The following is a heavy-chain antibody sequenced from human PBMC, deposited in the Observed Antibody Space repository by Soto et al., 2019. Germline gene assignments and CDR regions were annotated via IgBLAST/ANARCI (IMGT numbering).Heavy chain of an antibody. D-gene: IGHD3-22*01. Sequence: QVQLVQSGAEVKKPGASVKVSCKASGYTFTSYGISWVRQAPGQGLEWMGWISASNGNTKYVQKLQGRVTMPTDISTSTAYMELRSLRSDDTAVYYCARDLSVGLVDYWGQGTLVTVSS. CDR1: GYTFTSYG. J-gene: IGHJ4*02. CDR3: ARDLSVGLVDY. V-gene: IGHV1-18*01. CDR2: ISASNGNT.